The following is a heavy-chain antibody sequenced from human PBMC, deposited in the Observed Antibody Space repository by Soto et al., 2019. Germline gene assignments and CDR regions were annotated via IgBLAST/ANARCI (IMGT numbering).Heavy chain of an antibody. CDR3: ARAAKIVVPAAIPYYFDY. D-gene: IGHD2-2*01. CDR2: INPNSGGT. J-gene: IGHJ4*02. Sequence: GASVKVSCKASGYTFTGYYMHWVRQAPGQGLEWMGWINPNSGGTNYAQKFQGWVTMTRDTSISTAYMELSRLRSDDTAVYYCARAAKIVVPAAIPYYFDYWGQGTLVTVSS. V-gene: IGHV1-2*04. CDR1: GYTFTGYY.